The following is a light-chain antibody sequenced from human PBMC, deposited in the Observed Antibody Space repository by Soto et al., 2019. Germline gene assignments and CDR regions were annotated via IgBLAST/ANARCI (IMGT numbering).Light chain of an antibody. J-gene: IGKJ4*01. CDR1: QSVSSSY. Sequence: EIVLTQSPGTLSLSPGERATLSCRASQSVSSSYLAWYQRKPGQAPRLLIYGASSRATGIPDRFSGSGSGTDFTLTIGRLEPEDFAVYYCQQYGRSPPITFGGGTKVDIK. CDR3: QQYGRSPPIT. V-gene: IGKV3-20*01. CDR2: GAS.